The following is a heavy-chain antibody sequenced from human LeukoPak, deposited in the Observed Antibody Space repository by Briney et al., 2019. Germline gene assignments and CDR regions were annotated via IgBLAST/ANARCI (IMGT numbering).Heavy chain of an antibody. CDR1: GGTFSSYA. CDR2: IIPIFDTA. J-gene: IGHJ4*02. CDR3: ARDATLLWFGETLGGNFDY. V-gene: IGHV1-69*13. Sequence: SVKVSCKASGGTFSSYAISWVRPAPGQGLEWMGGIIPIFDTAHYAQKFQGRVTITADESTSTAYMELSSLRSEDTAVYYCARDATLLWFGETLGGNFDYWGQGTLVTVSS. D-gene: IGHD3-10*01.